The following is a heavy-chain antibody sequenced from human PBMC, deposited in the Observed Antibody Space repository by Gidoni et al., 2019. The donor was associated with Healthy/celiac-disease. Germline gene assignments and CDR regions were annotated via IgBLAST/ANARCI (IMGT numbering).Heavy chain of an antibody. CDR2: IRAYNGNT. D-gene: IGHD2-15*01. CDR3: AREGCSGGSCYPYYYYGMDV. CDR1: GYTFTSYG. J-gene: IGHJ6*02. Sequence: QVQLVQSGAEVKKPGASVKVSCKASGYTFTSYGISWVRQAPGQGLEWMGWIRAYNGNTNYAQKLQGRVTMTTDTSTSTAYMELRSLRSDDTAVYYCAREGCSGGSCYPYYYYGMDVWGQGTTVTVSS. V-gene: IGHV1-18*04.